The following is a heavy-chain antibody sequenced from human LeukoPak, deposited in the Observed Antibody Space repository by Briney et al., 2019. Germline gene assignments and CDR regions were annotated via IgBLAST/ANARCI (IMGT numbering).Heavy chain of an antibody. D-gene: IGHD6-19*01. CDR2: INHSGST. CDR3: ARGFLRGWRTSDY. J-gene: IGHJ4*02. CDR1: GGSISSYY. V-gene: IGHV4-34*01. Sequence: SETLSLTCTVSGGSISSYYWSWIRQPPGKGLEWIGEINHSGSTNYNPSLKSRVTISVDTSKNQFSLKLSSVTAADTAVYYCARGFLRGWRTSDYWGQGTLVTVSS.